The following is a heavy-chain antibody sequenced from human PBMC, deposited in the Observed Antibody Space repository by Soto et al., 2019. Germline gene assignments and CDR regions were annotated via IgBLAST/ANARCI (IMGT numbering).Heavy chain of an antibody. Sequence: QVHLQESGPQLVKPSETLSHTCAVSGDSLSTSYWWTWVRQSPGKGLQWIGQVYHVGTTSYNPALQSRVIISVDKPKNQFSLKLTSMSAADTAVYFCARASYGLGFFDYWGQGSLVAVSS. CDR1: GDSLSTSYW. D-gene: IGHD3-16*01. V-gene: IGHV4-4*02. CDR2: VYHVGTT. J-gene: IGHJ4*02. CDR3: ARASYGLGFFDY.